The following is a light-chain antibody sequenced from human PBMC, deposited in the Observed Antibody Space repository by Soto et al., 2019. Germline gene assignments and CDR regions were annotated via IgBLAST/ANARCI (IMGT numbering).Light chain of an antibody. CDR2: SAS. CDR3: QQYNSTLT. Sequence: ELVSTQSPGTLSLSPGERANISCRASQSVSNNYLAWYKHKPGQAPRLLIHSASSRATGIPDRFSGSGSGTDFTLTISRLEPEDFAVYFCQQYNSTLTFGGGTKVDIK. CDR1: QSVSNNY. J-gene: IGKJ4*01. V-gene: IGKV3-20*01.